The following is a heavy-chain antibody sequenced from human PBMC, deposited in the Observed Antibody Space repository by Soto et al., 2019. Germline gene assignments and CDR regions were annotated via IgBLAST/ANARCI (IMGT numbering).Heavy chain of an antibody. Sequence: QITLKESGPTLVKPTQTLTLTCTFSGFSLSTSGVGVGWTRQPPGKALEWLAVIYWDDDKRYSPSLKNRLTITKDTTKNQVVLTMTNMDPMDTGTYYCARKGPEDWPLDYWGQGTLVTVSS. D-gene: IGHD3-9*01. CDR1: GFSLSTSGVG. CDR2: IYWDDDK. J-gene: IGHJ4*02. CDR3: ARKGPEDWPLDY. V-gene: IGHV2-5*02.